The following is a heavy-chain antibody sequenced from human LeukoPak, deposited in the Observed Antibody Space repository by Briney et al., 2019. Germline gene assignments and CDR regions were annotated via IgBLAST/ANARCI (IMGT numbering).Heavy chain of an antibody. CDR3: AKDVSDGSSPDY. J-gene: IGHJ4*02. CDR2: ISGSGGST. Sequence: GGSLRLSCAASGFTFSSYAMSWVRQAPGKGLEWVSAISGSGGSTYYADSVKGRFTISRDNSKNTLYLQMDSLRAEDTAVYYCAKDVSDGSSPDYWGQGTLVTVSS. CDR1: GFTFSSYA. D-gene: IGHD6-13*01. V-gene: IGHV3-23*01.